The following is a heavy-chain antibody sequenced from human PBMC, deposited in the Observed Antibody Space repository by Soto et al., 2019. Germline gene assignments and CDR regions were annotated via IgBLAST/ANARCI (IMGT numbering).Heavy chain of an antibody. CDR2: ISPYNGRT. Sequence: ASVKVSCKASGYRFTSYGIAWVRQVPGQGPEWMGWISPYNGRTNYAKNVQGRVVMTTDISTNIVYLQLRSLRTDDTAMYYCGRCRTDSYAMDVWGQGTTVTVSS. D-gene: IGHD5-18*01. CDR3: GRCRTDSYAMDV. J-gene: IGHJ6*02. V-gene: IGHV1-18*01. CDR1: GYRFTSYG.